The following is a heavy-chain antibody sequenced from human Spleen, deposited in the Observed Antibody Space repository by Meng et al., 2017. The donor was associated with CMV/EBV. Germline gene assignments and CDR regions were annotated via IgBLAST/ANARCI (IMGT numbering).Heavy chain of an antibody. Sequence: QVQLVQSGAEVKKPGSSVKVSCKASGGTFSSYAISWVRQAPGKGLEWMGRINPNTGDTNYAPKFQGRVTMTRDTSIRTAYMELRRLRSDDTAVYYCARSRTGVFGYFDLWGRGTLVTVSS. J-gene: IGHJ2*01. V-gene: IGHV1-2*06. CDR2: INPNTGDT. D-gene: IGHD7-27*01. CDR1: GGTFSSYA. CDR3: ARSRTGVFGYFDL.